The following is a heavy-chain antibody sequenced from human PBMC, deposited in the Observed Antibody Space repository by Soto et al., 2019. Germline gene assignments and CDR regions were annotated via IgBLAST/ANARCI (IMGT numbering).Heavy chain of an antibody. CDR3: AFIGEMATLAPFDY. CDR2: ISSSSSYI. Sequence: GSLRLSCAASGFTFSSYSMNWVRQAPGKGLEWVSSISSSSSYIYYADSVKGRFTISRDNAKNSLYLQMNSLRAEDTAVYYCAFIGEMATLAPFDYWGQGTLVTVSS. V-gene: IGHV3-21*01. J-gene: IGHJ4*02. CDR1: GFTFSSYS. D-gene: IGHD5-12*01.